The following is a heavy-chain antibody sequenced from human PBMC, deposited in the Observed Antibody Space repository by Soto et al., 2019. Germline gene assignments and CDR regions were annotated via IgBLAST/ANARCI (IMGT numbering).Heavy chain of an antibody. CDR1: GNTFTTYY. D-gene: IGHD2-15*01. Sequence: ASVKVSCKASGNTFTTYYVHWVRQAPGQGLEWMGVLNPRDGATSYAQKFQGRVTMTRDTSTSTVYMEMSSLRSEDTAMYYCTRRGYCNGGSCPLGFDYWGQGALVTVSS. V-gene: IGHV1-46*03. CDR3: TRRGYCNGGSCPLGFDY. CDR2: LNPRDGAT. J-gene: IGHJ4*02.